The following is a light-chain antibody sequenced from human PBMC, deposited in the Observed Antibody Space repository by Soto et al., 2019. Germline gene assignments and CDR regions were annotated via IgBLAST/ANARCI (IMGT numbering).Light chain of an antibody. CDR3: SSYTSSSTL. CDR1: SRDVGGYNY. V-gene: IGLV2-14*01. J-gene: IGLJ2*01. Sequence: QSALTQPASVSGSPGQSINISCTGTSRDVGGYNYVSWYQQHPGKAPKLMIYDVSNRPSGVSNRFSGSKYGNTASLTISGLQAEDEADYYCSSYTSSSTLFGGGTKLTVL. CDR2: DVS.